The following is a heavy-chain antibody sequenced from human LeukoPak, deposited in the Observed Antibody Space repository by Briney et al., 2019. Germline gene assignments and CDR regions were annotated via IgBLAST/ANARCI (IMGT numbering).Heavy chain of an antibody. CDR3: ARQGWAQYPHY. D-gene: IGHD5-24*01. J-gene: IGHJ4*02. CDR1: GYSFNTYW. V-gene: IGHV5-51*01. Sequence: GESLKISCRGSGYSFNTYWIGWVRQMPGKGLEWMGIIYPGDSDTRYSPSFQGQVTISADKSISTAYLQWSSLKASDSAMYYCARQGWAQYPHYWGQGTLVTVSS. CDR2: IYPGDSDT.